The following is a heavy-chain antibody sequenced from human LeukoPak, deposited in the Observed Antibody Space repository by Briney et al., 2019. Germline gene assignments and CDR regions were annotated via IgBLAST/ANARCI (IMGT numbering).Heavy chain of an antibody. CDR3: ARLSEKNWFDP. V-gene: IGHV7-4-1*02. CDR1: GYTFTSYG. J-gene: IGHJ5*02. CDR2: INTNTGNP. Sequence: ASVKVSCKASGYTFTSYGISWVRQAPGQGLEWMGWINTNTGNPTYAQGFTGRFVFSLDTSVSTAYLQISSLKAEDTAVYYCARLSEKNWFDPWGQGTLVTVSS. D-gene: IGHD3-3*01.